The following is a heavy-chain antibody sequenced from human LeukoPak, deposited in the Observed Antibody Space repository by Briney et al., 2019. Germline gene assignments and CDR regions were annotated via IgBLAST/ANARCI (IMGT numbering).Heavy chain of an antibody. CDR2: IIPKFGAV. CDR3: ARGRASSWYRDEGWFDP. Sequence: SVKVSCKASGGTFSSYAVSWVRQAPGQGLEWVGGIIPKFGAVTYAQKFQGRVTITADKSTSTAYMELSSLRSEDTAVYYCARGRASSWYRDEGWFDPWGQGTLVTVSS. CDR1: GGTFSSYA. J-gene: IGHJ5*02. V-gene: IGHV1-69*06. D-gene: IGHD6-13*01.